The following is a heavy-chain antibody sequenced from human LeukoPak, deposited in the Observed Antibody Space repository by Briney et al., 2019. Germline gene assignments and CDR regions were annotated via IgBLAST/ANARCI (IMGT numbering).Heavy chain of an antibody. J-gene: IGHJ4*02. D-gene: IGHD3-22*01. Sequence: GGSLRLSCAASGFTFSNYEMNWVRLAPGKGLEWVAYIVGGADNKQYSDSVRGRFTISRDNAKNSLYLQMNNLRAEDTAVYYCAKDRRAYYDSSGKDYWGQGTLVTVSS. CDR2: IVGGADNK. V-gene: IGHV3-48*03. CDR1: GFTFSNYE. CDR3: AKDRRAYYDSSGKDY.